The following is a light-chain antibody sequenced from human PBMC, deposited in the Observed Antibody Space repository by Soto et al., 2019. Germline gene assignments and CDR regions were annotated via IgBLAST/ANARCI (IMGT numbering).Light chain of an antibody. CDR3: AAWDGSLNNVL. Sequence: QSVRTQPPSASGTPGQRVTISCSGSGSSIGTNTVNWYRQLPGTAPKLLIYGDNQRPSGVPDRSSGSKSGTTASLAISGLQSEDEAEYYCAAWDGSLNNVLFGRGTKLTVL. V-gene: IGLV1-44*01. CDR2: GDN. CDR1: GSSIGTNT. J-gene: IGLJ2*01.